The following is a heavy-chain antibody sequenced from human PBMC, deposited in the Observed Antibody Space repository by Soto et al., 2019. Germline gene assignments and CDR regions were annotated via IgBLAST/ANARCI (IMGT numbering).Heavy chain of an antibody. CDR3: ARGSSYYYDSSGSLRYYGMDV. J-gene: IGHJ6*02. D-gene: IGHD3-22*01. CDR1: GGSISSYY. V-gene: IGHV4-4*07. CDR2: IYTSGST. Sequence: PSETLSLTCTVSGGSISSYYFSWIRQPAGKGLEWIGRIYTSGSTNYNPSLKSRVTMSVDTSKNQFSLKLSSVTAADTAVYYCARGSSYYYDSSGSLRYYGMDVWGQGTTVTVSS.